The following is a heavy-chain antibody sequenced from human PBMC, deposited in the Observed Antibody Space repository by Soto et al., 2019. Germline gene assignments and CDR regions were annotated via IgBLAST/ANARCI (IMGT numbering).Heavy chain of an antibody. CDR1: GGSITSYY. Sequence: SETLSLTCTVAGGSITSYYWSWIRQPPGKGLEWIGDIHYSGSTNYNPSLKSRVTISTDTSKNQFSLNLSSVTAADTAVYYCARDTISARPFFDYWGQGTLVT. CDR2: IHYSGST. V-gene: IGHV4-59*01. CDR3: ARDTISARPFFDY. J-gene: IGHJ4*02. D-gene: IGHD6-6*01.